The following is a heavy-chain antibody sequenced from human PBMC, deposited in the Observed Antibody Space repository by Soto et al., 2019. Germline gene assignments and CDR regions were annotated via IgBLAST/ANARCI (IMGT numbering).Heavy chain of an antibody. Sequence: VQLTESDTGLVRPSGTLSLTCDVTGGSITTSVLSIWVRELPGMGLVWIGETAHDGHTNYNPSLSGRVTMSVDLSNSQFSLNVASVNAADTAVYFCAGGRDYDYWGQGTLVTVSS. CDR1: GGSITTSVL. J-gene: IGHJ4*02. CDR2: TAHDGHT. D-gene: IGHD1-26*01. V-gene: IGHV4-4*02. CDR3: AGGRDYDY.